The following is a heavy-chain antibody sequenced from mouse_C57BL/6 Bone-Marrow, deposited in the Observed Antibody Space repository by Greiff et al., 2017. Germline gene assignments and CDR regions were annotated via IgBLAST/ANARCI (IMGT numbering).Heavy chain of an antibody. J-gene: IGHJ2*01. D-gene: IGHD1-1*01. Sequence: EVQLVESGGDLVKPGGSLKLSCAASGFTFSSYGMSWVRQTPDKRLEWVATISSGGSYTYYPDSVKGRFTISRDNAKNTLYLQMSILKSEDTAMYYCSRRLRRYPYFDYWGQGNTRTVSS. CDR3: SRRLRRYPYFDY. V-gene: IGHV5-6*01. CDR1: GFTFSSYG. CDR2: ISSGGSYT.